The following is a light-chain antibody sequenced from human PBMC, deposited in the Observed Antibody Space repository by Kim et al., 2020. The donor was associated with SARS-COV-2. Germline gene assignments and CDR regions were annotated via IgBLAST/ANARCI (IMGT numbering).Light chain of an antibody. J-gene: IGKJ2*01. CDR3: QQYGSSPEYT. V-gene: IGKV3-20*01. CDR2: GAS. CDR1: QSVSSSY. Sequence: SPGEIATLSCRASQSVSSSYLAWYQQKPGQAPRLLIYGASSRATGIPDRFSGSGSGTDFTLTISRLEPEDFAVYYCQQYGSSPEYTFGQGTKLEI.